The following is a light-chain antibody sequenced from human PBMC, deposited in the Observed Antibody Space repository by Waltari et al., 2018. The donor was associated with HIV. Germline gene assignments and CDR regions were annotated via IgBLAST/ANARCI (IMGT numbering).Light chain of an antibody. J-gene: IGLJ2*01. CDR1: TSNIGTNI. Sequence: QSVLTQPPSASGTPGQNVTISCSGNTSNIGTNIVNWYQQFPGAAPKLLIYSNNQRPSGVPARFSAAKSGTSASLAISGLQSEDEADYFCAAWDDTLNGLFGGGTKLTVL. CDR2: SNN. CDR3: AAWDDTLNGL. V-gene: IGLV1-44*01.